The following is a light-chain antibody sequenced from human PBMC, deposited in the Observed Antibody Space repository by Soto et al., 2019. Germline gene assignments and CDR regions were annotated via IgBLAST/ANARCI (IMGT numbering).Light chain of an antibody. Sequence: EIVLTQSPGTLSLSPGERDTLSCGASQSVSSTHLAWYQQKPGQAPRLLIYGASSRATGIPDRFSGSGSGTDFTLTVSRLEPEDFAVYYCQHFGSLPLTFGGGTKVDIK. V-gene: IGKV3-20*01. CDR3: QHFGSLPLT. CDR1: QSVSSTH. CDR2: GAS. J-gene: IGKJ4*01.